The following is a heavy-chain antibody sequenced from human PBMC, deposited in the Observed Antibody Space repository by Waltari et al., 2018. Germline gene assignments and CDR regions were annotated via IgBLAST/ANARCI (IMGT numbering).Heavy chain of an antibody. D-gene: IGHD1-26*01. J-gene: IGHJ4*02. V-gene: IGHV3-30*02. Sequence: QVHLVESGGGVVQPGGSLRLSRAASGFSVGAAAMYWVRQAPGKGLEWVAHIQPDGGDKFYGDSVKGRFSISRDDSRNTLFLQMNSLRDEDTAVYYCAKDLKGAWTIDYWGQGTLVTVSS. CDR2: IQPDGGDK. CDR1: GFSVGAAA. CDR3: AKDLKGAWTIDY.